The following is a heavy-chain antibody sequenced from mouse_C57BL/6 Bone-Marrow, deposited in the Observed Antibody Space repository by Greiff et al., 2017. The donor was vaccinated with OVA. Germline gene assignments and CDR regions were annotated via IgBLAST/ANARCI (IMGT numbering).Heavy chain of an antibody. CDR2: ISDGGSYT. D-gene: IGHD3-3*01. V-gene: IGHV5-4*01. CDR3: ARARGDYAMDY. J-gene: IGHJ4*01. CDR1: GFTFSSYA. Sequence: EVQLVESGGGLVKPGGSLKLSCAASGFTFSSYAMSWVRQTPEKRLEWVATISDGGSYTYYPDNVKGRFTISRDNAKNNLYLQMSHLKSEDTAMYYCARARGDYAMDYWGQGTSVTVSS.